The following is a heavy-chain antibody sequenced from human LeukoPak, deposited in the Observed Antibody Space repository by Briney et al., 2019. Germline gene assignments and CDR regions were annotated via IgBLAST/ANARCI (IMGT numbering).Heavy chain of an antibody. D-gene: IGHD2-21*02. J-gene: IGHJ2*01. CDR2: IYYSGST. Sequence: AETLTLTCTVSGGSISSYYWSWIRQPPGKGLEWIAYIYYSGSTNYNPSLKSLVTILVDTSKNQFSLKLISVTAADTAVYYCARDFGYCGGDCYPPGNFDLWGRGTLVTVSS. V-gene: IGHV4-59*01. CDR1: GGSISSYY. CDR3: ARDFGYCGGDCYPPGNFDL.